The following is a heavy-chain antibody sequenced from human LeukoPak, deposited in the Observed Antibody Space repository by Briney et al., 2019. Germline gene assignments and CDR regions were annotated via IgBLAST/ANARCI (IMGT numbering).Heavy chain of an antibody. D-gene: IGHD6-13*01. CDR2: MNPNSCNT. CDR3: ASSNIAAPVGY. V-gene: IGHV1-8*01. J-gene: IGHJ4*02. CDR1: GYTFTSYD. Sequence: GASVTVSCKSSGYTFTSYDINWVRQATGQGLAWMGWMNPNSCNTGYAQKFQGKVTMTRNNSISTAYMELSSLRSEDTAVYYCASSNIAAPVGYWGQGTLVTVSS.